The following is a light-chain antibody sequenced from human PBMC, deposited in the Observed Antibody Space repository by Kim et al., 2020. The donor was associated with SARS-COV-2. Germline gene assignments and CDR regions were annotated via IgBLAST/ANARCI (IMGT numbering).Light chain of an antibody. V-gene: IGLV2-14*03. CDR1: SSDVGGYNY. CDR3: SSYTSSSTLVV. Sequence: QSITISCTGNSSDVGGYNYVSWYQQHPGKAPKLMIYDVSNRPSGVSNRFSGSKSGNTASLTISGLQAEDEADYYCSSYTSSSTLVVFGGGTQLTVL. J-gene: IGLJ2*01. CDR2: DVS.